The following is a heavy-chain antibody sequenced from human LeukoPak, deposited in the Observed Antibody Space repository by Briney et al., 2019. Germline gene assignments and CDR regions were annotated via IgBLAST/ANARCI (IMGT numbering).Heavy chain of an antibody. D-gene: IGHD5-18*01. V-gene: IGHV3-23*01. J-gene: IGHJ4*02. CDR2: ISGSGGST. Sequence: GGSLRLSCAASGFTFSNFDMGWVRQAPGKGLECVSPISGSGGSTSYADFVKGRFTISRDNSKNTLYLQMNSLRPEDTAVYYCARGKDTGRQYNFDHWGQGILVTVAS. CDR3: ARGKDTGRQYNFDH. CDR1: GFTFSNFD.